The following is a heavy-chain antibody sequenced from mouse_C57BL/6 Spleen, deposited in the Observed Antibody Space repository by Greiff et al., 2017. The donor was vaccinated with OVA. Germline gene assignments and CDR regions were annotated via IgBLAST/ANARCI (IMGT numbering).Heavy chain of an antibody. J-gene: IGHJ4*01. CDR1: GYTFTDYN. D-gene: IGHD2-4*01. Sequence: VQLQQSGPELVKPGASVKIPCKASGYTFTDYNMDWVKQSHGKSLEWIGDINPNNGGTIYNQKFKGKATLTVDKSSSTAYMELRSLTSEDTAVYYCARSDYDYDEGYAMDYWGQGTSVTVSS. V-gene: IGHV1-18*01. CDR2: INPNNGGT. CDR3: ARSDYDYDEGYAMDY.